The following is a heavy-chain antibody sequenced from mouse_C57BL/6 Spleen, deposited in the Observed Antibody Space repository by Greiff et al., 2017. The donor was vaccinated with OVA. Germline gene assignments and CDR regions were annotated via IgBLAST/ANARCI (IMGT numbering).Heavy chain of an antibody. CDR3: TRERGSSGYVPCAY. D-gene: IGHD3-2*02. V-gene: IGHV5-9-1*02. CDR1: GFTFSSYA. J-gene: IGHJ3*01. Sequence: EVKLVESGEGLVKPGGSLKLSCAASGFTFSSYAMSWVRQTPEKRLEWVAYISSGGDYIYYADTVKGRFTIPRDNARNTRYLQMSSLKSEDTAMYYCTRERGSSGYVPCAYWGQGTLVTVSA. CDR2: ISSGGDYI.